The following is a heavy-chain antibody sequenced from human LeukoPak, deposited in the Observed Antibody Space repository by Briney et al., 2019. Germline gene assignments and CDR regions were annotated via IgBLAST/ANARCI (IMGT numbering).Heavy chain of an antibody. Sequence: GRSLRLSCAASGFSFSSYAMHWIRQAPGEGLEWVAVISYDGSNNYYADSVKGRLTISRDNSKNWLYRQMNSLRAQDTAVYYCAKDRGDYDNPIIDYWGQGTLVTVSS. J-gene: IGHJ4*01. CDR3: AKDRGDYDNPIIDY. V-gene: IGHV3-30*04. D-gene: IGHD2-21*02. CDR2: ISYDGSNN. CDR1: GFSFSSYA.